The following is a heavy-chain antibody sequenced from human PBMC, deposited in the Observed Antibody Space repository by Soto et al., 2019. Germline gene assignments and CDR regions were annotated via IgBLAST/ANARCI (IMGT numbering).Heavy chain of an antibody. CDR2: IFYNGNT. J-gene: IGHJ5*02. CDR1: GGSIDSSTYY. D-gene: IGHD3-22*01. V-gene: IGHV4-39*01. Sequence: QLQLQESGPGLVKPSETLSLTCTVSGGSIDSSTYYWGWIRQPPGKVPEWIERIFYNGNTFSNPSLKSRITISVDTSKNQFSLKLSSVTAADTAVYYCARHSTGYYYSWFDPWGQGTLVTVSS. CDR3: ARHSTGYYYSWFDP.